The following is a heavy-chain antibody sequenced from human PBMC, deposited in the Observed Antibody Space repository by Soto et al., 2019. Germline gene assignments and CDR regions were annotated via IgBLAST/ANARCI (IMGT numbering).Heavy chain of an antibody. CDR3: ARVAVVYSSGWYFGAFDI. D-gene: IGHD6-19*01. CDR1: GDSVSSSSAA. CDR2: TYYRSKWYN. V-gene: IGHV6-1*01. Sequence: SQTLSLTCAISGDSVSSSSAAWNWIRQSPSRGLEWLGRTYYRSKWYNDYAVSVKSRITINPDTSKNQFSLQLNSVTPEDTAVYYCARVAVVYSSGWYFGAFDIWGQGTMVTVSS. J-gene: IGHJ3*02.